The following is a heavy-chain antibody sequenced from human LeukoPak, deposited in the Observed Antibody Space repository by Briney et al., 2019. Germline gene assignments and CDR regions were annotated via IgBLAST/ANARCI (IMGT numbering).Heavy chain of an antibody. J-gene: IGHJ4*03. CDR2: INHRGDT. D-gene: IGHD1-1*01. CDR1: GGSFSTYY. V-gene: IGHV4-34*01. CDR3: ARGPTISETGYFDF. Sequence: PSETLSLTCAVYGGSFSTYYWSWIRQSPGNGLEWIAEINHRGDTNYNPSVKSRVTISVDTSKNQFSLKVRSLTAADTAVYYCARGPTISETGYFDFWGQGTLVTVSS.